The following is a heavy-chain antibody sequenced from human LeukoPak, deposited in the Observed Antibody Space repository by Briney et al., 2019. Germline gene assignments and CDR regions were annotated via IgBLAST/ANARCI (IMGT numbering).Heavy chain of an antibody. CDR3: ARPENDYGDYEVDY. CDR2: ISSSSSYI. Sequence: GGSLRLSCAASGSTFSSYSMNWVRQAPGKGLEWVSSISSSSSYIYYADSVKGRFTISRDNAKNSLYLQMNSLRAEDTAVYYCARPENDYGDYEVDYWGQGTLVTVSS. J-gene: IGHJ4*02. D-gene: IGHD4-17*01. V-gene: IGHV3-21*01. CDR1: GSTFSSYS.